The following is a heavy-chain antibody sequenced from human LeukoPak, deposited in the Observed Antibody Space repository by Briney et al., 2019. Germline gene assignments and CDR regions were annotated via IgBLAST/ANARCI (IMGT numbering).Heavy chain of an antibody. J-gene: IGHJ4*02. Sequence: SETLSLTCTVSGGSVTDYYWSWIRQSPGKGLEWIGYIYYTGTSYNPSLKSRVTISADTSKNQFSLKLYSVTAADTAVYYCATRKLGNDYWGQGTLVTVSS. CDR1: GGSVTDYY. D-gene: IGHD7-27*01. CDR3: ATRKLGNDY. CDR2: IYYTGT. V-gene: IGHV4-59*02.